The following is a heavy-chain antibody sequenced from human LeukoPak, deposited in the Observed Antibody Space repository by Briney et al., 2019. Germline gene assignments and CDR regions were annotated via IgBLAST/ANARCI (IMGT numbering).Heavy chain of an antibody. D-gene: IGHD6-13*01. V-gene: IGHV3-23*01. CDR1: GFTFNTYA. Sequence: PGGSLRLSCAASGFTFNTYAMNWVRRAPGKGLEWVSSISGSGGITYYADSVKGRFTISRDNAKNSLYLQMNSLRAEDTAVYYCARVGVRIAALYNWFDPWGQGTLVTVSS. CDR3: ARVGVRIAALYNWFDP. J-gene: IGHJ5*02. CDR2: ISGSGGIT.